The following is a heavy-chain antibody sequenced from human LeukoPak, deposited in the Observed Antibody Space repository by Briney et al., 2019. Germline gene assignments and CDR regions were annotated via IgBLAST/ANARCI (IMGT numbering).Heavy chain of an antibody. V-gene: IGHV4-34*01. Sequence: SETLSLTCAVDGGTFSGYYWSWIRQPPGKGLEWIGEINHSGSTNYNPSLKSRVTISVDTSKNQFSLKLSSVTAADTAVYYCARMGGRITMVRGADPWGQGTLVTVSS. D-gene: IGHD3-10*01. CDR3: ARMGGRITMVRGADP. CDR2: INHSGST. CDR1: GGTFSGYY. J-gene: IGHJ5*02.